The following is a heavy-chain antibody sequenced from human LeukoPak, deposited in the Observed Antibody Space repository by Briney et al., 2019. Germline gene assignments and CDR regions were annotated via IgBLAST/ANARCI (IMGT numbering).Heavy chain of an antibody. CDR2: IVVGSGNT. V-gene: IGHV1-58*01. J-gene: IGHJ6*02. CDR3: AADRGGSSSWYGAYYYYGMDV. Sequence: SVKVSCKASGFTFTSSAVQWVRQARGQRLEWIGWIVVGSGNTNYAQKFQERVTITRDMSTSTAYMELSSLRSEDTAVYYCAADRGGSSSWYGAYYYYGMDVWGQGTTVTVSS. D-gene: IGHD6-13*01. CDR1: GFTFTSSA.